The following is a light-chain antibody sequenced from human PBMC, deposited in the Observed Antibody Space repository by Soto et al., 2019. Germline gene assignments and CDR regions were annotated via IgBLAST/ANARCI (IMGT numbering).Light chain of an antibody. Sequence: QSALTQPASVSGSPGQSITISCTGTSSDIGAYNYVCWFQQHPGEAPKLIISEVNKRPSGVPDRFSGSKSGNTASLTVSGLQAEDEADYYCTSYGGRDNLMFGGGTKQTVL. J-gene: IGLJ3*02. CDR1: SSDIGAYNY. V-gene: IGLV2-8*01. CDR2: EVN. CDR3: TSYGGRDNLM.